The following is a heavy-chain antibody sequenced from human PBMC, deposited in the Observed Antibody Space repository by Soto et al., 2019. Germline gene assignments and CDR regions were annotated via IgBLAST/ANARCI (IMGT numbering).Heavy chain of an antibody. Sequence: SGPTLVNPTETLTLTCTVSGFSLSNARMGVSWIRQPPGKALEWLAHIFSNDEKSYSTSLKSRLTISKDTSKSQVVLTMTNMDPVDTATYYCARIWGIALVPAATYYFDYWGQGTLVTVSS. CDR2: IFSNDEK. D-gene: IGHD2-2*01. CDR1: GFSLSNARMG. V-gene: IGHV2-26*01. J-gene: IGHJ4*02. CDR3: ARIWGIALVPAATYYFDY.